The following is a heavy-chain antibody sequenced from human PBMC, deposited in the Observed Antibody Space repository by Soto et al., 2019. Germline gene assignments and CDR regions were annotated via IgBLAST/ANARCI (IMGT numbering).Heavy chain of an antibody. V-gene: IGHV4-34*01. Sequence: SETLSLTCAVYGGSFSGYYWSWIRQPPGKGLEWIGEINHSGSTNYNPSLKSRVTISVDTSKNQFSLKLSSVTAADTAVYYCARASYDSSGWFDPWGQGTLVTVSS. J-gene: IGHJ5*02. CDR2: INHSGST. D-gene: IGHD3-22*01. CDR3: ARASYDSSGWFDP. CDR1: GGSFSGYY.